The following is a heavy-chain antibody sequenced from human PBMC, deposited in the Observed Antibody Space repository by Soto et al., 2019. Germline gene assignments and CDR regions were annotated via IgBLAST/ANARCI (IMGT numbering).Heavy chain of an antibody. CDR3: ARTTAGRFLEWLPPSYGMDV. J-gene: IGHJ6*02. CDR2: IDPSDSYT. Sequence: GESLKISCKGSGYSFTSYWISWVCQMPGKGLEWMGRIDPSDSYTNYSPSFQGHVTISADKSISTAYLQWSSLKASDTAMYYCARTTAGRFLEWLPPSYGMDVWGQGTTVTVSS. CDR1: GYSFTSYW. V-gene: IGHV5-10-1*01. D-gene: IGHD3-3*01.